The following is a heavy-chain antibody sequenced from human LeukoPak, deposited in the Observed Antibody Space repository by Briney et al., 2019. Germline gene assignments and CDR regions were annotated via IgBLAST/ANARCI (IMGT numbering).Heavy chain of an antibody. J-gene: IGHJ4*02. CDR3: ARGLYKNGWYYFDY. Sequence: GGSLRLSCAASGFTFSSYSMHWVRQAPGKGLEWVAFLSYDGSNKFYADSVKGRFTISRDNSENTLHLQMNSLKDEDTAVYYCARGLYKNGWYYFDYWGQGTLVTVSS. CDR2: LSYDGSNK. D-gene: IGHD6-19*01. V-gene: IGHV3-30*04. CDR1: GFTFSSYS.